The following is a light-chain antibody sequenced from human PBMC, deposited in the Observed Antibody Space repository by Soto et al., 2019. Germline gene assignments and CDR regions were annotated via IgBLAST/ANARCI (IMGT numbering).Light chain of an antibody. V-gene: IGLV2-14*01. CDR2: DVS. CDR3: GSYTSSSSPLYL. Sequence: QSALAQPAAVSGSPGQSITISCTGTSSDVGGYNYVSWYQQHPGKAPKLMIYDVSNRPSGVSNCFSGSKSGNTASLTISGLQAEDEADYYCGSYTSSSSPLYLLATGTKFTVL. CDR1: SSDVGGYNY. J-gene: IGLJ1*01.